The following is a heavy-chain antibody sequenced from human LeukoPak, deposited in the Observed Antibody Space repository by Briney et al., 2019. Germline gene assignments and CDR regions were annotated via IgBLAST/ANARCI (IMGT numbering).Heavy chain of an antibody. CDR1: GYTLTELS. CDR3: ATDLVRDSSGYYVDY. J-gene: IGHJ4*02. CDR2: FDPEDGET. D-gene: IGHD3-22*01. Sequence: ASVKVSSTVSGYTLTELSMHWVRQAPGKGLEWMGGFDPEDGETIYAQKFQGRVTMTEDTSTDTAYMELSSLRSVDTAVYYCATDLVRDSSGYYVDYWGQGTLVTVSS. V-gene: IGHV1-24*01.